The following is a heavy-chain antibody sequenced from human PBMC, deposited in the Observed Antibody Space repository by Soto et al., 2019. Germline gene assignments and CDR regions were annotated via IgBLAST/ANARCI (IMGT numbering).Heavy chain of an antibody. D-gene: IGHD3-22*01. J-gene: IGHJ5*01. V-gene: IGHV4-39*01. CDR1: GASFTDGSLF. CDR3: ETAHEHFYTDGSYVNWLDT. Sequence: PSETLSLTCTVSGASFTDGSLFWGWIRQSPGKGVEWIASTYIGGMTYYNPSLRSRVTISVDTSKSQFSLRLNSVTAADTAVYYCETAHEHFYTDGSYVNWLDTWGHGTLVTVSS. CDR2: TYIGGMT.